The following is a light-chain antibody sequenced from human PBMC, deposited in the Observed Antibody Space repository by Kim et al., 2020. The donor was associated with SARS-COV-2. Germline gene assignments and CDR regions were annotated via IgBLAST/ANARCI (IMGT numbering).Light chain of an antibody. CDR1: QSISSW. J-gene: IGKJ4*01. Sequence: ASVGDRVTITCRASQSISSWLAGYQQKPGKAPKVLIYRASSLQSGVPSRFSGSGSGTEFTLTISSLQPDDFATYYCQQYSSYWLTFGGGTKVDIK. CDR2: RAS. CDR3: QQYSSYWLT. V-gene: IGKV1-5*03.